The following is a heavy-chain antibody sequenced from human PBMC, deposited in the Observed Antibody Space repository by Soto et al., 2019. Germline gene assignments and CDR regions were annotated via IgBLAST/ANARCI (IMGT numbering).Heavy chain of an antibody. J-gene: IGHJ3*02. CDR1: GGSVSGYY. CDR3: ARAKGGSSLAFDI. Sequence: QVQLQESGPGLVKPSETLSLTCIVSGGSVSGYYWNWIRQPAGKGLEWIGRIYSSGSSNHNPSLKIRVTMSVDTSKNQFSLKLRSLTAADTAVYYCARAKGGSSLAFDIWGQGTMVIVSS. D-gene: IGHD1-26*01. V-gene: IGHV4-4*07. CDR2: IYSSGSS.